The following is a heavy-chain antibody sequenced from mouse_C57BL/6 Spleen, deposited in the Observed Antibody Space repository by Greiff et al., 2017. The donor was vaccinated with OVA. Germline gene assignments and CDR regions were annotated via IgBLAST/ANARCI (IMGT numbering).Heavy chain of an antibody. Sequence: QVQLQQPGAELVRPGSSVKLSCKASGYTFTSYWMDWVKQRPGQGLEWIGNIYPSDGETHYNQKFKDKATLTVDKSSSTAYMQLSSLTSEDSAVYYCARNGNYLYYAMDYWGQGTSVTVSS. V-gene: IGHV1-61*01. CDR3: ARNGNYLYYAMDY. CDR1: GYTFTSYW. J-gene: IGHJ4*01. D-gene: IGHD2-1*01. CDR2: IYPSDGET.